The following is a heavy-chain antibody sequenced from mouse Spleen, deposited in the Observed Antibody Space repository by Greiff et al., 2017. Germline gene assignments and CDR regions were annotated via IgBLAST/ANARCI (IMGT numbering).Heavy chain of an antibody. CDR3: ARKLTGFAY. V-gene: IGHV1-81*01. CDR1: GYTFTSYG. D-gene: IGHD4-1*01. J-gene: IGHJ3*01. CDR2: IYPRSGNT. Sequence: VQLQESGAELARPGASVKLSCKASGYTFTSYGISWVKQRTGQGLEWIGEIYPRSGNTYYNEKFKGKATLTADKSSSTAYMELRSLTSEDSAVYFCARKLTGFAYWGQGTLVTVSA.